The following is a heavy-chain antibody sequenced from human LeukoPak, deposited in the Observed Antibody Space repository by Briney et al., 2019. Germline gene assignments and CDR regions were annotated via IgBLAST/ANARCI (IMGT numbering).Heavy chain of an antibody. D-gene: IGHD2-15*01. Sequence: GGSLRLSCEVSGSTLTEHAWSWVRQAPGEGLEWVSGIIDVGGTYYADSVKGRFTISRDSSKNTLYLQMNSLRAEDTATYYCAKDYCRGGNCPLPFFDSWGQGTLVTVSS. CDR2: IIDVGGT. V-gene: IGHV3-23*01. CDR3: AKDYCRGGNCPLPFFDS. J-gene: IGHJ4*02. CDR1: GSTLTEHA.